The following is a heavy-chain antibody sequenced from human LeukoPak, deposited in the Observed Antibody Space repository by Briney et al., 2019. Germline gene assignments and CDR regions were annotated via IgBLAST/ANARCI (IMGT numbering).Heavy chain of an antibody. CDR3: ARSLYPNRYFDL. CDR1: GGSISSYY. V-gene: IGHV4-59*01. D-gene: IGHD2-2*01. Sequence: SETLSLTCTVSGGSISSYYWSWIRQPPGKGLEWIGYIYYSGSTNYNPSLKSRVTISVDTSKDQFSLKLSSMTAADTAVYYCARSLYPNRYFDLWGRGTLVTVCS. J-gene: IGHJ2*01. CDR2: IYYSGST.